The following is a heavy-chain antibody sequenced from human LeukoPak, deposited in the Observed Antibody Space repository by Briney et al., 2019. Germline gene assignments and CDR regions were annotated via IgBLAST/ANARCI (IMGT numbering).Heavy chain of an antibody. CDR2: ISWNSGTI. CDR3: VKGAAYHLGDAFDI. V-gene: IGHV3-9*01. Sequence: GGSLRLSCAASGFTFDDYVMNWVRQAPGKGLEWVSGISWNSGTIGYADSVKGRFTITRDNAKNSLYLQMNSLRAEDTALYYCVKGAAYHLGDAFDIWGQGTMVTVSS. J-gene: IGHJ3*02. CDR1: GFTFDDYV. D-gene: IGHD2-15*01.